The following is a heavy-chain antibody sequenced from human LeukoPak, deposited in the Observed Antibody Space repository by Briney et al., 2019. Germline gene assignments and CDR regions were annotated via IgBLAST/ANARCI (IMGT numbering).Heavy chain of an antibody. D-gene: IGHD3-9*01. CDR1: GGSISSYY. J-gene: IGHJ3*02. CDR2: IYYSGST. CDR3: ARGFRYAKYYDILTGPI. Sequence: PSETLSLTCTVSGGSISSYYWSWIRQPPAKGLEWIGYIYYSGSTNYNPSLKSRVTISVDTSKNQFSLKLSSVTAADTAVYYCARGFRYAKYYDILTGPIWGQGTMVTVSS. V-gene: IGHV4-59*01.